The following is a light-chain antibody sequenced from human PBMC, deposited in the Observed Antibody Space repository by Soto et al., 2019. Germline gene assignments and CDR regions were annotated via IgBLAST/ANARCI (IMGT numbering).Light chain of an antibody. V-gene: IGLV3-21*02. Sequence: SYELTQPLSVSVAPGQTARITCGGNNIGTKGVHWYQQKPGQAPVLVVYDNDDRPSGIPERFSGSNSGNTAILTISRVEAGDEADYFCQLRDSSSEFYYVFGTGTKVTV. CDR3: QLRDSSSEFYYV. CDR1: NIGTKG. J-gene: IGLJ1*01. CDR2: DND.